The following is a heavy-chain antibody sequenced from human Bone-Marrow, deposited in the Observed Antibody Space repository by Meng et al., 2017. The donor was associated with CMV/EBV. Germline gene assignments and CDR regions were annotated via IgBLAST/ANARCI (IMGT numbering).Heavy chain of an antibody. CDR1: GFAFSSYG. V-gene: IGHV3-30*02. Sequence: GESLKISCAASGFAFSSYGMHWVRQAPGKGLEWVAFIRYDGSNKYYADSVKGRFTISRDNSKNTLYLQMNSLRAEDTAVYYCAKGRGYWGQGTLVTVSS. CDR3: AKGRGY. J-gene: IGHJ4*02. CDR2: IRYDGSNK.